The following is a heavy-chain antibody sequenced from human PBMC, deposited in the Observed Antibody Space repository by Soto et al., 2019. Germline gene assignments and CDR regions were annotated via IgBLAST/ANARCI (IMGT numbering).Heavy chain of an antibody. D-gene: IGHD3-9*01. CDR2: INGGGGTT. J-gene: IGHJ4*02. Sequence: SGGSLRLSCAASGFSFSGYTMNWVRQAQGKGLEWISGINGGGGTTYYADSVKGRFTISRDDSKNILYLQMNSPRAEDTAIYYCAKDRHADDISTFXYWGRGTLVTVSS. CDR1: GFSFSGYT. CDR3: AKDRHADDISTFXY. V-gene: IGHV3-23*01.